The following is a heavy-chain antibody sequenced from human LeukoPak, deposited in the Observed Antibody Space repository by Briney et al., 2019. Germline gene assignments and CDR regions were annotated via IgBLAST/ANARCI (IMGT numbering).Heavy chain of an antibody. CDR1: GGSISSSSSY. Sequence: SETLSLTCSVSGGSISSSSSYWGWIRQPPGKGLEWIGSIYYSGSSFDNSALKSRVTISVDTSKNQFSLKLSSVTAADTALYYCARGRNTMVRGAIGAETRYYYSYYMDVWGKGTTVTVSS. CDR2: IYYSGSS. D-gene: IGHD3-10*01. CDR3: ARGRNTMVRGAIGAETRYYYSYYMDV. V-gene: IGHV4-39*01. J-gene: IGHJ6*03.